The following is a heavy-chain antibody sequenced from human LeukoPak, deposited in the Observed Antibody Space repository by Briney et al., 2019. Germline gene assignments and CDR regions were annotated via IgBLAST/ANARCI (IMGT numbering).Heavy chain of an antibody. D-gene: IGHD3-22*01. V-gene: IGHV3-74*01. CDR3: ARDGSMIDAFDI. CDR1: GFTFSSYW. Sequence: PGGSLRLSCAASGFTFSSYWMHWVRQAPGKGLVWVSRINSDGSSTSYADSVKGRFTISRDNAKNTLYLQMNSLRAEDAAVYYCARDGSMIDAFDIWGQGTTVTVSS. J-gene: IGHJ3*02. CDR2: INSDGSST.